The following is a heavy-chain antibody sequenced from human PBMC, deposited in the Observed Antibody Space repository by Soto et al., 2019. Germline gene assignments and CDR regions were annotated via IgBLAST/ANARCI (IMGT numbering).Heavy chain of an antibody. Sequence: ASVKVSCKASGYTFTGYYMHWVRQAPGQGLEWMGWINPNSGGTNYAQKFQGWVTMTRDTSISTVYMELSRLRSDDTAVYYCARETLLQGSSWYYNYYYGMDVWGQGTTVTVS. J-gene: IGHJ6*02. CDR3: ARETLLQGSSWYYNYYYGMDV. D-gene: IGHD6-13*01. V-gene: IGHV1-2*04. CDR2: INPNSGGT. CDR1: GYTFTGYY.